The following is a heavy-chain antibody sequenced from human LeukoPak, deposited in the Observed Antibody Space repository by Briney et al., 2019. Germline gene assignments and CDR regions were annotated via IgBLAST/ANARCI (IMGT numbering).Heavy chain of an antibody. V-gene: IGHV1-18*01. Sequence: ASVKVSCKASGYTFTSYGISWVRQAPGQGLEWMGWISAYNGNTNYARKLQGRVTMTTDTSTSTAYMELRSLRSDDTAVYYCARDSFDSSGYYDYYYYGMDVWGQGTTVTVSS. CDR3: ARDSFDSSGYYDYYYYGMDV. CDR1: GYTFTSYG. J-gene: IGHJ6*02. CDR2: ISAYNGNT. D-gene: IGHD3-22*01.